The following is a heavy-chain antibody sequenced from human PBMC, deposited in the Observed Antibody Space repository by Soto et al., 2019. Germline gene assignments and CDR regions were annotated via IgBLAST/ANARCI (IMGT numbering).Heavy chain of an antibody. J-gene: IGHJ5*02. Sequence: GASVKVSCKASGYTFTSYYMHWVRQAPGQGLEWMGIINPSGGSTSYAQKFQGRVTMTRDTSTSTVYMELSSLRSEDTAVYYCARDKLGYYYDSSGYFERKNWFDPWGQGTLVTVS. CDR2: INPSGGST. D-gene: IGHD3-22*01. V-gene: IGHV1-46*01. CDR1: GYTFTSYY. CDR3: ARDKLGYYYDSSGYFERKNWFDP.